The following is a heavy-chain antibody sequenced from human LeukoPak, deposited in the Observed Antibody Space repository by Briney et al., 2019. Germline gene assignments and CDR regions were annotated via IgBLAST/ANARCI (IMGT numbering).Heavy chain of an antibody. CDR2: IGGSNGIT. CDR3: ARNENSGWGYFDY. CDR1: RFTFNSYA. D-gene: IGHD5-12*01. V-gene: IGHV3-23*01. J-gene: IGHJ4*02. Sequence: GGSLRLSCAASRFTFNSYAMSWVRQAPGKGLEWVSVIGGSNGITFYVGSVKGRFTISRDNSKGTLYLQMNSLRAEDTAVYYCARNENSGWGYFDYWGQGTLVTVSS.